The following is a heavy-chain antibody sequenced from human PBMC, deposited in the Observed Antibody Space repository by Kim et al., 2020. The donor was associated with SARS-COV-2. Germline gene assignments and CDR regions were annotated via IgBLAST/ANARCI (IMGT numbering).Heavy chain of an antibody. D-gene: IGHD2-8*01. Sequence: SETLSLTCAVYGGSFSGYYWSWIRQPPGKGLEWIGEINHSGSTNYNPSLKSRVTISVDTSKNQFSLKLSSVTAADTAVYYCAEMGGMVRGYWGQGTLVTVSS. J-gene: IGHJ4*02. CDR1: GGSFSGYY. CDR2: INHSGST. V-gene: IGHV4-34*01. CDR3: AEMGGMVRGY.